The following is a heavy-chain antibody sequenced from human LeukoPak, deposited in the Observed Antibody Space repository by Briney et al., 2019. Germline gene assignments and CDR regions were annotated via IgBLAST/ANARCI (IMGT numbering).Heavy chain of an antibody. V-gene: IGHV1-46*01. CDR1: GYTFTTYH. D-gene: IGHD1-26*01. CDR3: ARGEGVSGSWDAFDI. Sequence: ASVKVSCKASGYTFTTYHMHWMRQAPGQGPEWMGIINPRGGSTDYAQKFQGRITMTSDTSTSTVYMELNSLTSDDTAVYYCARGEGVSGSWDAFDIWGQGTMVTVSS. CDR2: INPRGGST. J-gene: IGHJ3*02.